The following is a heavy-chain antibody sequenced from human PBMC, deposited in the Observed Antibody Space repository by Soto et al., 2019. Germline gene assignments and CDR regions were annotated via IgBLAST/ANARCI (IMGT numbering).Heavy chain of an antibody. J-gene: IGHJ4*02. CDR1: CDSIRSYY. CDR2: IYYSGYT. D-gene: IGHD1-26*01. Sequence: SETLSLTCTVSCDSIRSYYWSWIRQPPGKGLEWIGYIYYSGYTSYNPSLKSRVTISVDTSKNQFSLKLNSVTAADTAVYYCERCFSGNYPSRPEEQYYFDSWGKGTLVTVSS. V-gene: IGHV4-59*01. CDR3: ERCFSGNYPSRPEEQYYFDS.